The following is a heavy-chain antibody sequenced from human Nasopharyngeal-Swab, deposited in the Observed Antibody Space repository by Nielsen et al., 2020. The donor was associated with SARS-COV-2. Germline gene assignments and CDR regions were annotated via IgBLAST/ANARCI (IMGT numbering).Heavy chain of an antibody. CDR3: ARVSLSPAPDY. Sequence: GGSLRLSCAASGFIFSNYAMHWVRQAPGRGLEWVAHINQDGSVKGYMGSVKGRFTISRDNAKNSLYLQMDTLGAEDTALYYCARVSLSPAPDYWGQGTQVTVSS. V-gene: IGHV3-7*05. D-gene: IGHD1-14*01. CDR1: GFIFSNYA. CDR2: INQDGSVK. J-gene: IGHJ4*02.